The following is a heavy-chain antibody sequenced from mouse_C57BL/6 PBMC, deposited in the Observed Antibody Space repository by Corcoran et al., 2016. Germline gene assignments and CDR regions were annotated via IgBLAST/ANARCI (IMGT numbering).Heavy chain of an antibody. CDR1: GYTFTSYW. J-gene: IGHJ2*01. CDR3: AREGSSYLYYFDY. CDR2: IYPSDSET. Sequence: QVQLQQPGAELVRPGXSVKLSCKASGYTFTSYWMDWVKQRPGQGLEWIGNIYPSDSETHYNQKFKDKATLTVDKSSSTAYMQLSSLTSEDSAVYYCAREGSSYLYYFDYWGQGTTLTVSS. V-gene: IGHV1-61*01. D-gene: IGHD1-1*01.